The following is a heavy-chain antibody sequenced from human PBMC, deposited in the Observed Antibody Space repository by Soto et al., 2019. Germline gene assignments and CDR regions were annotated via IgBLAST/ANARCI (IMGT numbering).Heavy chain of an antibody. D-gene: IGHD3-3*01. CDR2: ISAYNGNT. CDR1: GYTFTSYG. Sequence: ASVKVSCKASGYTFTSYGISWVRQAPGQGLEWMGWISAYNGNTNYAQKLQGRVTMTTDTSTSTAYMELRSLRSDDTAVYYCARDSETLTIFGVVIKRGYYGMDVWGQGTTVTVSS. J-gene: IGHJ6*02. CDR3: ARDSETLTIFGVVIKRGYYGMDV. V-gene: IGHV1-18*01.